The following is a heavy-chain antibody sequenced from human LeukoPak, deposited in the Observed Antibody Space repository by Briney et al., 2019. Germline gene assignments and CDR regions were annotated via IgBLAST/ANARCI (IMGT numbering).Heavy chain of an antibody. CDR1: GFTVSSNN. Sequence: PGGSLRLSCAASGFTVSSNNMSWVRQAPGKGLEWVSVIYSGGSTHYADSVKGRFTISRDNSKNTLYLQMNSLRAEDTAVYYCARSMVRGVCQNWGQGTLVTVSS. D-gene: IGHD3-10*01. J-gene: IGHJ4*02. CDR3: ARSMVRGVCQN. CDR2: IYSGGST. V-gene: IGHV3-53*01.